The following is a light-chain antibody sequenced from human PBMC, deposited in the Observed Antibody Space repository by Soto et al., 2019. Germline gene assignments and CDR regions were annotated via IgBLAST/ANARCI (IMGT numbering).Light chain of an antibody. V-gene: IGLV2-11*01. CDR3: CSYAVSYTYIL. CDR2: DVT. J-gene: IGLJ2*01. Sequence: QSALTQPRSVSGSPGQSVTISCTGTSSDVGAYNYVSWYQRRPGKAPKLMIYDVTKRPSGVPDRFSGSKSGNTASLTISGLQADDEADYYCCSYAVSYTYILFGGGTKLTVL. CDR1: SSDVGAYNY.